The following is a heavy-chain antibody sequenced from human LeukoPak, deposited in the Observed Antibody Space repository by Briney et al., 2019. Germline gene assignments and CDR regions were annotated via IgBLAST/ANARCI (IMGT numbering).Heavy chain of an antibody. V-gene: IGHV3-23*01. J-gene: IGHJ4*02. Sequence: PGGSLRLSCAASGFTFSSYAMSWVRQAPGKGLEWVSAISGSGGSTYYADSVKGRFTISRHNSKNTLYLQMNSLRAEDTAVYYCAKADLFNYGRRGYYFDYWGQGTLVTVSS. D-gene: IGHD4-17*01. CDR3: AKADLFNYGRRGYYFDY. CDR2: ISGSGGST. CDR1: GFTFSSYA.